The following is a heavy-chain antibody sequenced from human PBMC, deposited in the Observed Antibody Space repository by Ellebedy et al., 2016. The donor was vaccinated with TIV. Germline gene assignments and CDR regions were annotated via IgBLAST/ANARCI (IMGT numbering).Heavy chain of an antibody. CDR2: MNPNSGNT. Sequence: ASVKVSXXASGYTFTSYDINWVRQATGQGLEWMGWMNPNSGNTGYAQKFQGRVTTTRNTSISTAYMELSSLRSEDTAVYYCARAPFYRTNDLDYWGQGTLVTVSS. J-gene: IGHJ4*02. CDR3: ARAPFYRTNDLDY. CDR1: GYTFTSYD. V-gene: IGHV1-8*01. D-gene: IGHD1-1*01.